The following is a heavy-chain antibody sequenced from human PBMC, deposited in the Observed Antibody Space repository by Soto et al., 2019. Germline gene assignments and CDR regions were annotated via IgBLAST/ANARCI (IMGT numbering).Heavy chain of an antibody. CDR3: AKFLRYSFVDY. Sequence: EVHLLESGGGLVQPGGSLRLSCAASGFTFSTYPMSWVRQAPGKGLEWVSAVSGDGDDTYYADSVKGRFTISRDNSKNTLFLQMNSLRAEDTAVYYCAKFLRYSFVDYWGQGTLVTVSS. V-gene: IGHV3-23*01. CDR1: GFTFSTYP. J-gene: IGHJ4*02. CDR2: VSGDGDDT. D-gene: IGHD5-18*01.